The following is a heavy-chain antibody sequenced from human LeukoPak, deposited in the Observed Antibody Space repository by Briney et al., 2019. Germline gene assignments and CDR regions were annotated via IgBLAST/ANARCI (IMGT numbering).Heavy chain of an antibody. Sequence: GASVKVSCKASGYTFTSYGISWVRQAPGQGREGMGWISAYNGNTNYAQKLQGRVTMTTDTSTSTAYMELRSLRSDDTAVYYCARAGYCGGDCSYFDYWGQGTLVTVSS. CDR2: ISAYNGNT. V-gene: IGHV1-18*01. CDR3: ARAGYCGGDCSYFDY. D-gene: IGHD2-21*02. J-gene: IGHJ4*02. CDR1: GYTFTSYG.